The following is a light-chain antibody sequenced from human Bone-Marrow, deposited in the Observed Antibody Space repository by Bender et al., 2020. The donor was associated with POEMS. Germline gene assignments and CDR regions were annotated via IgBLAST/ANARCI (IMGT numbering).Light chain of an antibody. CDR2: YKSDSDN. J-gene: IGLJ3*02. CDR3: MISHNNACV. V-gene: IGLV5-45*01. CDR1: SGVNVDTHR. Sequence: QAVLTQPASLSASPGGSASLTCTLRSGVNVDTHRMYWYQQKPGSPPQFLLRYKSDSDNHQGAGIPSRFSGSKDSSANAGILVISGLQSEDEADYYCMISHNNACVFGGGTKLTVL.